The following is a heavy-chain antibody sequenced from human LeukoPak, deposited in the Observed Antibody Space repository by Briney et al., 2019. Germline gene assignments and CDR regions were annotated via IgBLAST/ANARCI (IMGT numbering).Heavy chain of an antibody. V-gene: IGHV3-33*01. D-gene: IGHD6-13*01. J-gene: IGHJ4*02. CDR3: ARAEFGYSSSWRFDY. Sequence: GGSLRLSCAASGFTFSSYGMHWVRQAPGKGLEWVAVIWYDGRNKYYADSVKGRFTISRDNSKNTLYLQMNSLRAEDTAVYYCARAEFGYSSSWRFDYWGQGTLVTVSS. CDR2: IWYDGRNK. CDR1: GFTFSSYG.